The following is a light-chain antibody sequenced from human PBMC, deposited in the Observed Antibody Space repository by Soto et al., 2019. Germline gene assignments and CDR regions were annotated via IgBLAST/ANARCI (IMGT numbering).Light chain of an antibody. J-gene: IGKJ5*01. CDR2: YAS. CDR3: QQYNDWPPIT. Sequence: EIMMTQSPATLSVSPGESATLSCRASQSVRNNLAWYQHKPGQAPRLLMYYASTRATGIPARFSGSGSGTELTLTISSLQSEDFALYYCQQYNDWPPITFGQGTRLEIK. V-gene: IGKV3-15*01. CDR1: QSVRNN.